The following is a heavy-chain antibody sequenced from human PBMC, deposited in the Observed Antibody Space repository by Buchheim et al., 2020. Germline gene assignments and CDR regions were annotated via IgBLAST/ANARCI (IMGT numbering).Heavy chain of an antibody. CDR2: INHRGST. CDR1: GGSFSGYY. Sequence: QVQLQQWGAGLLKPSETVSLTCAVYGGSFSGYYWSWIRQPPGKGLEWLGEINHRGSTNYNPSLKSRVTISVDTSKNQFSLRLSSVTAADTAVYYCARGERRGGYSYRYYYGMDAWGQGTT. V-gene: IGHV4-34*01. D-gene: IGHD5-18*01. J-gene: IGHJ6*02. CDR3: ARGERRGGYSYRYYYGMDA.